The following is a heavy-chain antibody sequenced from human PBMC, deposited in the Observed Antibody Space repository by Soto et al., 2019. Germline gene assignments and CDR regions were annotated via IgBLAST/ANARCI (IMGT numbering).Heavy chain of an antibody. Sequence: SQTLSLTCAISGDSVSSNSAAWNWIRQSPSRGLEWLGRTYYRSKWYNDYAVSVKSRITINPDTSKNQFSLHLNSLTPEDTAVYYCAREGLGGITLVTAYCGMDVWGQGTTVTVSS. CDR1: GDSVSSNSAA. V-gene: IGHV6-1*01. CDR2: TYYRSKWYN. CDR3: AREGLGGITLVTAYCGMDV. D-gene: IGHD1-20*01. J-gene: IGHJ6*02.